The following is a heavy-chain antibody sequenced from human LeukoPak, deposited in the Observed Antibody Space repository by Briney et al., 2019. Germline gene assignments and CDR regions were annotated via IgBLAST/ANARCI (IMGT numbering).Heavy chain of an antibody. CDR3: ASRVIAAAAGFFFDY. CDR1: GGTFSSYA. CDR2: IIPILGIA. D-gene: IGHD6-13*01. Sequence: GASVKVSCKASGGTFSSYAISWVRQAPGQGVEWMGRIIPILGIANYAQKFQGRVTITADKSTSTAYMELSSLRSEDTAVYYCASRVIAAAAGFFFDYWGQGTLVTVSS. V-gene: IGHV1-69*04. J-gene: IGHJ4*02.